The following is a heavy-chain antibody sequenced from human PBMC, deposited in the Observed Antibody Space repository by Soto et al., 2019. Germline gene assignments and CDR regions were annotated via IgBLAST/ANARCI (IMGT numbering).Heavy chain of an antibody. CDR1: GGSISSSSYY. CDR3: ARSPTVTTFFSANWFDP. V-gene: IGHV4-39*01. J-gene: IGHJ5*02. Sequence: SETLSLTCTVSGGSISSSSYYWGWIRQPPGKGLEWIGSIYYSGSTYYNPSLKSRVTISVDTSKNQFSLKLSSVTAADTSVYYCARSPTVTTFFSANWFDPWGQGTLVTVSS. D-gene: IGHD4-17*01. CDR2: IYYSGST.